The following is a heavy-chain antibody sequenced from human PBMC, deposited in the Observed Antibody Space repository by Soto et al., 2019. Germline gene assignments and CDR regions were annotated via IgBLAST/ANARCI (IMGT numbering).Heavy chain of an antibody. Sequence: QLQLVQSGVEVKKPGSSLKVSCQASGDTLTSYGISWVRQAPGQGLEWMGWVSPYSGNTNYSPKVQGRVTLTTDTTRSTAYMELRSLTSDDAAVYYCAAGTSLGRGQYWGQGTLVTVSS. CDR2: VSPYSGNT. D-gene: IGHD3-10*01. V-gene: IGHV1-18*01. J-gene: IGHJ4*02. CDR1: GDTLTSYG. CDR3: AAGTSLGRGQY.